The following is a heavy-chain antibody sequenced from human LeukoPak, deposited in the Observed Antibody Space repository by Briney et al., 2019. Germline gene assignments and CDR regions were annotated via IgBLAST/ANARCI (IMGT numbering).Heavy chain of an antibody. CDR2: ISGSGGDT. J-gene: IGHJ4*02. D-gene: IGHD6-19*01. V-gene: IGHV3-23*01. CDR3: ATSSGWYPKYFDY. CDR1: GFTFSTYP. Sequence: GGSLRLSCAASGFTFSTYPMSWVRQAPGKRLEWVSAISGSGGDTYYADSVKGRFTISRDNSTNTLYLQMNSLRAEDTALYYCATSSGWYPKYFDYWGQGTLVTVSS.